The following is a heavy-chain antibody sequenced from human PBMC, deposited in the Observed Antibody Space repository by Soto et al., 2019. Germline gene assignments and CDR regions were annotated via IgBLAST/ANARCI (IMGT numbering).Heavy chain of an antibody. CDR2: VERGDLDT. Sequence: GGALKMPGNVYASTFTHYRLRRMLQMPGKGLKCMGWVERGDLDTNYSPSFQGNVTISADKSISTAYLQWSSLKASDTAMYYCSRLGYCSSTSCSYYYGMDVWGQGTTVTVSS. J-gene: IGHJ6*02. D-gene: IGHD2-2*01. CDR3: SRLGYCSSTSCSYYYGMDV. V-gene: IGHV5-10-1*01. CDR1: ASTFTHYR.